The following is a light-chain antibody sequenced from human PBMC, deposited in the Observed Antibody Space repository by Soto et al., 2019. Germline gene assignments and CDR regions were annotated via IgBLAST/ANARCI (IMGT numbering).Light chain of an antibody. CDR1: QSVSSY. J-gene: IGKJ4*01. CDR2: DAS. V-gene: IGKV3-11*01. CDR3: QQRSNWPPLT. Sequence: EVVLKQSPATLSLYPGERATLSCRASQSVSSYLAWYQQKPGQAPRLLIYDASNRATGIPPRFSGSGSGTDFTLTISSLEPEDFAVHYCQQRSNWPPLTFGGGTKVDIK.